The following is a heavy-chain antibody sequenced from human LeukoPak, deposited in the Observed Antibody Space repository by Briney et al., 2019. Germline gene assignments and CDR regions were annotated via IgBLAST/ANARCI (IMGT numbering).Heavy chain of an antibody. D-gene: IGHD6-13*01. V-gene: IGHV3-23*01. Sequence: GGSLRLSCAASGFTFSSYGMSWVRQAPGKGLEWVSTISGSGGSTYYADSVKGRFTISRDNSKNTLYLQMNTLRADDTAVYYCAKDHGSSDWYYFDYWGQGTLVTVSS. CDR2: ISGSGGST. J-gene: IGHJ4*02. CDR3: AKDHGSSDWYYFDY. CDR1: GFTFSSYG.